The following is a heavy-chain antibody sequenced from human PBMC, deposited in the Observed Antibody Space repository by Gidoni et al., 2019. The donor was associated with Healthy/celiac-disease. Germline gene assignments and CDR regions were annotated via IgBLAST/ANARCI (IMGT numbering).Heavy chain of an antibody. CDR2: ISYDGSNK. D-gene: IGHD6-19*01. CDR3: AKVWAVAVIDAFDI. CDR1: GFTFSSYG. Sequence: QVQLVESGGGVVQPGRSLRLSCAASGFTFSSYGMHWVRQAPGKGLEWVAVISYDGSNKYYADSVKGRFTISRDNSKNTLYLQMNSLRAEDTAVYCCAKVWAVAVIDAFDIWGQGTMVTVSS. V-gene: IGHV3-30*18. J-gene: IGHJ3*02.